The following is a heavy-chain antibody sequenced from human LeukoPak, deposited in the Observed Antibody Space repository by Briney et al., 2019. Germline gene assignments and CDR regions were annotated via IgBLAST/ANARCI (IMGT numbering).Heavy chain of an antibody. D-gene: IGHD6-13*01. Sequence: KPSETLSLTCAVSSYSLTSGYYWGWIRQPPEKGLEWIGTIYHSGNTYYNPPLKSRVTISRDTSKNQFSLTMSFVTAADTAMYYCVRHGGVGSSWSPYYYMDVWGKGTTVTVSS. J-gene: IGHJ6*03. CDR1: SYSLTSGYY. CDR3: VRHGGVGSSWSPYYYMDV. CDR2: IYHSGNT. V-gene: IGHV4-38-2*01.